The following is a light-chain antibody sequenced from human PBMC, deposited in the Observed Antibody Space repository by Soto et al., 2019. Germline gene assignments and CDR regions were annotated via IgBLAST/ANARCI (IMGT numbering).Light chain of an antibody. CDR3: QKYNNALGA. CDR1: HDLSNS. J-gene: IGKJ1*01. V-gene: IGKV1-27*01. CDR2: GAS. Sequence: GDRVTITCRASHDLSNSLAWYQHKPGKVPKVRIYGASTLQSGVPSRFSGSGSGTDFTLTISGLQPEYVATYYCQKYNNALGAFGQGSKVEIK.